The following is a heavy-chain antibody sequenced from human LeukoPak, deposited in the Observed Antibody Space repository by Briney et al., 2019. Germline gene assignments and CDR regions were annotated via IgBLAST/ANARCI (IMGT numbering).Heavy chain of an antibody. D-gene: IGHD2-15*01. CDR3: ARDRGYCSGGSCYFVDWFDP. CDR2: ISYDGSNK. CDR1: GFTFSSYG. J-gene: IGHJ5*02. V-gene: IGHV3-30*03. Sequence: GGSLRLSCAASGFTFSSYGMHWVRQAPGKGLEWVAVISYDGSNKYYADSVKGRFTISRDNSKNTLYLQMNSLRAEDTAVYYCARDRGYCSGGSCYFVDWFDPWGQGTLVTVSS.